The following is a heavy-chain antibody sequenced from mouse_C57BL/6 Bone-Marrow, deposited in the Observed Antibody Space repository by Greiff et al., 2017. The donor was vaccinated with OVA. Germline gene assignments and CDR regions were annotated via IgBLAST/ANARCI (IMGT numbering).Heavy chain of an antibody. CDR1: GYTFTSYW. V-gene: IGHV1-55*01. J-gene: IGHJ4*01. Sequence: QVQLQQPGAELVKPGASVKMSCKASGYTFTSYWITWVKQRPGQGLEWIGDIYPGSGSTNYNEKSKSKATLTVDTSSSTAYMQLSSLTSEDSAVYYCARNYGSSCYYAMDYWGQGTSVTVSS. CDR3: ARNYGSSCYYAMDY. D-gene: IGHD1-1*01. CDR2: IYPGSGST.